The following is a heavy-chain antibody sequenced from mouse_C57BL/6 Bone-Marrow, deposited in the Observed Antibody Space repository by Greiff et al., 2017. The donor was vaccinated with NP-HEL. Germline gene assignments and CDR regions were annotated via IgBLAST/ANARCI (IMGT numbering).Heavy chain of an antibody. CDR3: VRQKLYYAMDY. CDR2: IRSKSNNYAT. J-gene: IGHJ4*01. V-gene: IGHV10-1*01. Sequence: EVQRVESGGGLFRPKGSLKLSCPASGFSFNTYALTWSRQAPGKGLEWVARIRSKSNNYATYYADSVKDRFTISRDDSESMLYLQMNNLKTEDTAMYYCVRQKLYYAMDYWGQGTSVTVSS. CDR1: GFSFNTYA.